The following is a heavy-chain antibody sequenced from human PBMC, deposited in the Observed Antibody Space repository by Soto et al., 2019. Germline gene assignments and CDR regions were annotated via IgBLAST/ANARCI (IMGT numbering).Heavy chain of an antibody. V-gene: IGHV4-30-4*01. CDR3: ARVVVQRPFYNWFDP. Sequence: SETLSLTCTVSGDSIRSGDHYWSWIRQTPGKGLEWIGHIYHSGSTYYNPSLKSRVTISVDKSKNQFSLRLNSVTAADTAVYYCARVVVQRPFYNWFDPWGQGTLVTVSS. J-gene: IGHJ5*02. D-gene: IGHD2-21*01. CDR2: IYHSGST. CDR1: GDSIRSGDHY.